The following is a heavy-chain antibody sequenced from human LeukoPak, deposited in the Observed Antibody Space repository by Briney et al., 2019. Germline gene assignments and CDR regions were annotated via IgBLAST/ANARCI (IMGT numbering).Heavy chain of an antibody. D-gene: IGHD1-26*01. CDR1: GGSFRGYY. CDR2: INHSGRT. J-gene: IGHJ4*02. CDR3: ARRPRNSGSDDGPPGLDY. Sequence: SETLSLTCAVYGGSFRGYYWSWIRQPPGKGLEWIGEINHSGRTTYNSSLKSRVTISVYTSKNQFSLKLSSVTAADTAVYYCARRPRNSGSDDGPPGLDYWGQGTLVTVSS. V-gene: IGHV4-34*01.